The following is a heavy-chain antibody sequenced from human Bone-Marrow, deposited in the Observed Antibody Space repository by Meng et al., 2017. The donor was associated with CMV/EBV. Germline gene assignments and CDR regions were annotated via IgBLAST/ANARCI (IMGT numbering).Heavy chain of an antibody. CDR3: ARGGGGNSFGWFDP. Sequence: SVKVSCKASGGTFSSYAISWVRQAPGQGLEWMGGIIPILGIANYAQKFQGRVTITADKSTSTAYLELSSLRSEDTAVYYCARGGGGNSFGWFDPWGQGTLVTVSS. CDR2: IIPILGIA. CDR1: GGTFSSYA. D-gene: IGHD4-23*01. V-gene: IGHV1-69*10. J-gene: IGHJ5*02.